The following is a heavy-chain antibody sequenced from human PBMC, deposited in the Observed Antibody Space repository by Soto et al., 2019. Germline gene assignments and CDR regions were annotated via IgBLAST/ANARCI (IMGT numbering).Heavy chain of an antibody. V-gene: IGHV3-15*07. Sequence: GGSLRLSCAASGFTFSNAWMNWVRQAPGKGLEWVGRIKSKTDGGTTDYAAPVKGRFTISRDDSKNTLYLQMNSLRPEGTAVYYCAKDRDSSGWFSGYYYGVDVWGQGTKVTVSS. CDR1: GFTFSNAW. CDR3: AKDRDSSGWFSGYYYGVDV. J-gene: IGHJ6*02. D-gene: IGHD6-19*01. CDR2: IKSKTDGGTT.